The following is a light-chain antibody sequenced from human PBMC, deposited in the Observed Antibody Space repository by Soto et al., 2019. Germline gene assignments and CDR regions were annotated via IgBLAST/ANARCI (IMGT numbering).Light chain of an antibody. Sequence: DIQMTQSPSTLSASVGDRVTITCRASQSISSWLAWFQQKPGKAPKLLIYDASTRESGVPSRFRGSGYGTEFTLTIISLQPDDFATYYCQQYTSYLCTFGQGTKVEIK. CDR1: QSISSW. J-gene: IGKJ1*01. CDR3: QQYTSYLCT. CDR2: DAS. V-gene: IGKV1-5*01.